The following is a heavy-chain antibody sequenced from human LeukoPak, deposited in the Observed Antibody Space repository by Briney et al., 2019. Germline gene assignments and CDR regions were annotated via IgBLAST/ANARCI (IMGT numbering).Heavy chain of an antibody. Sequence: ASVKVSCKASGYTFTGYYMHWVRQAPGQGLEWMGWINPNSGGTNYAQKFQGRVTMTRDTSISTAYMELSRLRSDDTAVYYCARSGYYDILTGDDAFDIWGQGTMVTVSS. V-gene: IGHV1-2*02. D-gene: IGHD3-9*01. J-gene: IGHJ3*02. CDR3: ARSGYYDILTGDDAFDI. CDR2: INPNSGGT. CDR1: GYTFTGYY.